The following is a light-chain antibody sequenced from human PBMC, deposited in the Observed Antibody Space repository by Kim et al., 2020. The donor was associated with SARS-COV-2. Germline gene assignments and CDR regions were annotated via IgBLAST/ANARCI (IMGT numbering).Light chain of an antibody. V-gene: IGKV3-15*01. CDR2: GAS. CDR1: QSVSSN. Sequence: EIVMTQSPATLSVSPGERATLSCRASQSVSSNLAWYQQKPGQAPRHLIYGASTRATGIPARFSGSGSGTEFTLTISSLQSEDFAVYYCQQYNNWPPLTFGGGTKLEI. CDR3: QQYNNWPPLT. J-gene: IGKJ4*01.